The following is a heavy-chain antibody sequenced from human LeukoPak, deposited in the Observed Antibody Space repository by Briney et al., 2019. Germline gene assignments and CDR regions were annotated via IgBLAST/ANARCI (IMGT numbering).Heavy chain of an antibody. CDR3: VRLDPQFDSFDV. D-gene: IGHD6-19*01. V-gene: IGHV4-59*01. Sequence: SETLSLTCIVSGGSISTYYWTWIRQPPGKGLEWIGNVFYTGSTNYNPSLQSRVTVSVNTSKNQFSLQLTSVAAADTAVYYCVRLDPQFDSFDVWGQGTLVTVSS. CDR2: VFYTGST. J-gene: IGHJ3*01. CDR1: GGSISTYY.